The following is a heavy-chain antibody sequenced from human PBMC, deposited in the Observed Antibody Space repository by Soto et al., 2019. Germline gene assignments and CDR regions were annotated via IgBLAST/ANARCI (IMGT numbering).Heavy chain of an antibody. CDR1: GDSMNNGDYF. Sequence: SETLSLTCSVSGDSMNNGDYFWTWIRQTPGKGLQWIGYISYSGSTFYNPSLKTRLAMSVDTSKNQFSVRLRSVTAADTAVYYCARDRAHFYESSGRLDLWGQGMLVTAPQ. CDR3: ARDRAHFYESSGRLDL. V-gene: IGHV4-30-4*01. CDR2: ISYSGST. D-gene: IGHD3-22*01. J-gene: IGHJ4*02.